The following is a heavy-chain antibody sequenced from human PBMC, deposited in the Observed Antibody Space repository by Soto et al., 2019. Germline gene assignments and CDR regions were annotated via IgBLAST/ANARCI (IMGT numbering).Heavy chain of an antibody. CDR3: ATDSSGYYAKGSFDI. V-gene: IGHV4-4*07. J-gene: IGHJ3*02. Sequence: PSETLSLTCTVSGGSISSYYWSWIRQPAGKGLGWIGRIYTSGSTNYNPSLKSRVTMSVDTSKNQSSLKLSSVSAADTAVYFCATDSSGYYAKGSFDIWGQGTMVTVSS. CDR2: IYTSGST. CDR1: GGSISSYY. D-gene: IGHD3-22*01.